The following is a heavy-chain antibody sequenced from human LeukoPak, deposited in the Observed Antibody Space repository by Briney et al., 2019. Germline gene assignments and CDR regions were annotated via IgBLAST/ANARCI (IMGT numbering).Heavy chain of an antibody. D-gene: IGHD7-27*01. Sequence: PSETLSLTCTVSGGSISSYYWSWIRQPPGKGLEWIGYIYYSGSTNYNPSLKSRVTISVDTSKNQFSLKLSSVTAADTAVYYCARMRQTGTFDYWGQGTLVTVSS. V-gene: IGHV4-59*01. CDR2: IYYSGST. J-gene: IGHJ4*02. CDR3: ARMRQTGTFDY. CDR1: GGSISSYY.